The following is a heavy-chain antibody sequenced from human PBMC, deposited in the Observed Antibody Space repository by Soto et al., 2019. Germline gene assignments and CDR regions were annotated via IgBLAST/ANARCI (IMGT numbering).Heavy chain of an antibody. CDR3: ARGRDGGGAS. J-gene: IGHJ5*02. D-gene: IGHD4-17*01. V-gene: IGHV4-39*07. CDR1: GGSISSSSFH. CDR2: IYYSGST. Sequence: SETLSLTCTVSGGSISSSSFHWGWIRQPPGKGLEWIGSIYYSGSTYYSPSLKSRATISADTSKNQFSLKLSSVIAADTAVYYCARGRDGGGASWGQGTLVTV.